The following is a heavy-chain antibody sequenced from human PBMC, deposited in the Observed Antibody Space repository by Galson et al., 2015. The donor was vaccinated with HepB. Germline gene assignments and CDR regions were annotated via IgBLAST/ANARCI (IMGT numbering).Heavy chain of an antibody. CDR3: ARDRYMARDC. V-gene: IGHV3-7*03. CDR1: GFSFSTYW. D-gene: IGHD5-24*01. Sequence: SLRLSCAASGFSFSTYWMSWVRQAPGKGLEWVANIKHDGSEKYYVDSVKGRFIISRDNAKNSMYLQMNSLRAEDTAVYYCARDRYMARDCWGQGTLVSVSS. J-gene: IGHJ4*02. CDR2: IKHDGSEK.